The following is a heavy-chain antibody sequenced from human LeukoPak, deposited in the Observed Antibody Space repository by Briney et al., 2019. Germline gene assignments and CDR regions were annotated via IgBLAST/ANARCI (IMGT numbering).Heavy chain of an antibody. D-gene: IGHD2-21*01. Sequence: GGSLRLSCAASGFTFSDYYINWVRQAPGKGLEWVSSISSNSDYIYYADSVKGRFTISRDNAKNSLYLQMNSLRAEDTAVYYCARGLCGGDCYDYWGQGTLVTVSS. J-gene: IGHJ4*02. CDR3: ARGLCGGDCYDY. V-gene: IGHV3-21*01. CDR1: GFTFSDYY. CDR2: ISSNSDYI.